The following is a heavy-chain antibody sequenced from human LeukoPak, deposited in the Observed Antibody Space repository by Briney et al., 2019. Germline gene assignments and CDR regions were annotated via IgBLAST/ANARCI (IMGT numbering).Heavy chain of an antibody. V-gene: IGHV4-59*01. J-gene: IGHJ3*02. CDR2: IYYSGST. Sequence: SETLSLTCTVSGGSISSYYWSWIRQPPGKGLEWIGYIYYSGSTNYNPSLKSRVTISVDTSKNQFSLKLSSVTAADTAVYYCARFTSYGYLADAFDIWAKGQWSPSLQ. D-gene: IGHD5-18*01. CDR1: GGSISSYY. CDR3: ARFTSYGYLADAFDI.